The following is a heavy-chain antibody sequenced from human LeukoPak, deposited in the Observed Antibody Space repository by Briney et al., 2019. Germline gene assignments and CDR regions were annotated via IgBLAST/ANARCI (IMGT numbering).Heavy chain of an antibody. CDR3: ARDQTYSGSYNNWFDP. V-gene: IGHV1-46*01. J-gene: IGHJ5*02. CDR1: GYTFTSYY. D-gene: IGHD1-26*01. CDR2: INPSSGKI. Sequence: ASVKVSCKASGYTFTSYYMHWVRQAPGQGLEWMGIINPSSGKINYAQKFQGRVTMTRDTSTSTVYMELSSLRSDDTAVYYCARDQTYSGSYNNWFDPWGQETLVTVSS.